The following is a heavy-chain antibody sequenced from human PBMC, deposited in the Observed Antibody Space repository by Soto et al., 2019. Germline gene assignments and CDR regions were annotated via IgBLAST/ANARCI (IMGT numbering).Heavy chain of an antibody. D-gene: IGHD3-10*01. J-gene: IGHJ4*02. CDR1: GFTFSNFP. CDR2: ISHDGRNK. Sequence: GGSLRLSCAASGFTFSNFPLHWVRQAPGKGLEWVAVISHDGRNKDYADSAKGRFTISRDNSKSTLYLQMNSLRTEDTAVYYCAIDGIERGSGSFATQWGQGTQVTVSS. CDR3: AIDGIERGSGSFATQ. V-gene: IGHV3-30-3*01.